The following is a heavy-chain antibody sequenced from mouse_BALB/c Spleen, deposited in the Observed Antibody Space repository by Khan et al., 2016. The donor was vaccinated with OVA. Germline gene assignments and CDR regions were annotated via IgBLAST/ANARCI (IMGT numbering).Heavy chain of an antibody. CDR1: GYTFTDYT. CDR2: INPNNGGT. Sequence: EVQLQQSGPELVKPGASVKISCKTSGYTFTDYTMHWVKQSHGKSLEWIGRINPNNGGTSYNQKFKGKATLTVDTSSTTAYMELRSLTSEDSAVYYCARRDYYAYFWFFDVWGAGTTVTVSS. J-gene: IGHJ1*01. V-gene: IGHV1-22*01. D-gene: IGHD1-2*01. CDR3: ARRDYYAYFWFFDV.